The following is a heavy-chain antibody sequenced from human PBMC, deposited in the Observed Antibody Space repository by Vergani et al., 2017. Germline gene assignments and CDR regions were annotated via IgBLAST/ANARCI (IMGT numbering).Heavy chain of an antibody. V-gene: IGHV3-23*01. D-gene: IGHD5-24*01. CDR3: ARRRDGYNYFFDY. Sequence: EVQLLESGGGLVQPGGSLRLSCAASGFTSSNYAMSWVRQAPGKGLKWVSAISGSGGSTYYAHSVKGRFSISRDNSMNTVYLLMNSVRAEDTAAYYCARRRDGYNYFFDYWGQGTLVTVSS. CDR1: GFTSSNYA. J-gene: IGHJ4*02. CDR2: ISGSGGST.